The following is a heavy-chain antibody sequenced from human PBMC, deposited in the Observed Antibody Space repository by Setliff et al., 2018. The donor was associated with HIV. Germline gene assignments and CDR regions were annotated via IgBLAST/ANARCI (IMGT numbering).Heavy chain of an antibody. CDR2: IDDTGRKT. D-gene: IGHD3-3*01. J-gene: IGHJ3*02. CDR3: AKLPTIYGVADSFD. CDR1: GFTFRSYD. Sequence: PGGSLRLSCVASGFTFRSYDMSWVRQAPGKGLEWVSGIDDTGRKTDYADSVKGRFTISRDNSKNTLYLQMHSLRVDDTASYYCAKLPTIYGVADSFDIGAEGQRSPSPQ. V-gene: IGHV3-23*05.